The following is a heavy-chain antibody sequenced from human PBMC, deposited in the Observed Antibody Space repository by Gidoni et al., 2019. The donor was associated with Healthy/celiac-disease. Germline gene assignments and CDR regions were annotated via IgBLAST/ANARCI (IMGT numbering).Heavy chain of an antibody. V-gene: IGHV3-30*03. D-gene: IGHD3-10*01. CDR2: ISYDGSNK. J-gene: IGHJ3*02. CDR3: ARTRLWFGELLDAFDI. Sequence: QVQLVESGGGVVQPGRSLRLSCAASGFTFSSYGMHWVRQAPGKGLEWVAVISYDGSNKYYADSVKGRFTISRDNSKNTLYLQMNSLRAEDTAVYYCARTRLWFGELLDAFDIWGQGTMVTVSS. CDR1: GFTFSSYG.